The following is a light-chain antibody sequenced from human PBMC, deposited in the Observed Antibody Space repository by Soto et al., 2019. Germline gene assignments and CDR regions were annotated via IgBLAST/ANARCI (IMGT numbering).Light chain of an antibody. Sequence: EIVMTQSPATLSVSPGERATLSCRASQSVSSKLAWFQQKPGQAPRLLIYFASTRATDIPARFSGSGSGTEFTLTISSLQSEDFATYYCQQYYSYPITFGQGTRLEIK. CDR1: QSVSSK. V-gene: IGKV3-15*01. J-gene: IGKJ5*01. CDR2: FAS. CDR3: QQYYSYPIT.